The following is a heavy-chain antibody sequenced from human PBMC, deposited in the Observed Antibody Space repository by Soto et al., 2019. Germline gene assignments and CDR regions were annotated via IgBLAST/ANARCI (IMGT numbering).Heavy chain of an antibody. J-gene: IGHJ6*02. Sequence: QITLKESGPTLVKPTQTLTLTCTFSGFSLSTTGVGVGWIRQPPGKALEWLALIYWDDDKRYNPSLKSRLTITKDTSKNQVVLTMTHMDPVDTATYYCVQSRCGGDCLQSYSSHSYYGLDVWGQGTMVTVSS. V-gene: IGHV2-5*02. CDR1: GFSLSTTGVG. CDR2: IYWDDDK. D-gene: IGHD2-21*01. CDR3: VQSRCGGDCLQSYSSHSYYGLDV.